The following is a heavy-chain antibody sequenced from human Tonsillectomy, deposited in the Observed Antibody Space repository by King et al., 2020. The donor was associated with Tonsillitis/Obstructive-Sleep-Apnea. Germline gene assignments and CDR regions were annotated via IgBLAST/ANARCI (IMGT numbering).Heavy chain of an antibody. D-gene: IGHD2-15*01. V-gene: IGHV3-23*04. CDR3: AKGGGLYCSGISCYSIDY. CDR1: GFTFSNYG. CDR2: ITGCGGST. Sequence: VQLVESGGGLVQPGGSLRLSCAASGFTFSNYGMTWVRQAPGKGLEWVSIITGCGGSTYYADSVKGRFTISRDNSKNTLYLQVNSLRAEDTAVYYCAKGGGLYCSGISCYSIDYWGQGTLVTVSS. J-gene: IGHJ4*02.